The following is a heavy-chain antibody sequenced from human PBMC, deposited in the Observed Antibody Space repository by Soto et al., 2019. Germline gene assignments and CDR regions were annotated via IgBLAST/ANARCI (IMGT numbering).Heavy chain of an antibody. J-gene: IGHJ4*02. V-gene: IGHV3-23*01. CDR2: ISGSGIST. D-gene: IGHD6-13*01. CDR1: GFTFSSYG. Sequence: EVQLLESGGGLVQPGGSLRLSCAASGFTFSSYGMNWVRQAPGTGLEWVSGISGSGISTYYGDSVKGRFTISRDNSKNTVYLQMNSLRAEDTAVYYCAKMIAAAGTDYWGQGTLVTVSS. CDR3: AKMIAAAGTDY.